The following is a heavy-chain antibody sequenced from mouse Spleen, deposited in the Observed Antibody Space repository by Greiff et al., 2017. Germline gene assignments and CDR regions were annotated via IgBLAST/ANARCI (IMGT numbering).Heavy chain of an antibody. V-gene: IGHV5-17*01. Sequence: EVKLMESGGGLVKPGGSLKLSCAASGFTFSDYGMHWVRQAPEKGLEWVAYISSGSSTIYYADTVKGRFTISRDNAKNTLFLQMTSLRSEDTAMYYCASQTGYYAMDYWGQGTSVTVSS. CDR1: GFTFSDYG. CDR3: ASQTGYYAMDY. D-gene: IGHD4-1*01. CDR2: ISSGSSTI. J-gene: IGHJ4*01.